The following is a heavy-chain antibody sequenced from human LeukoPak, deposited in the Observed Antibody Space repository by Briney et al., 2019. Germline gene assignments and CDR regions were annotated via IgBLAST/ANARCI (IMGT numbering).Heavy chain of an antibody. J-gene: IGHJ4*02. CDR2: IRYDGSNK. Sequence: PGGSLRLSCAASGFTFSSYGMHWVRQAPGKGLEWVAFIRYDGSNKYYADSVKGRLTISRDNSKNTLYLQMTSLRGDDRAVHYWSKEKNSYSSSSGQGYWGQGTLVTVSS. CDR3: SKEKNSYSSSSGQGY. CDR1: GFTFSSYG. V-gene: IGHV3-30*02. D-gene: IGHD6-6*01.